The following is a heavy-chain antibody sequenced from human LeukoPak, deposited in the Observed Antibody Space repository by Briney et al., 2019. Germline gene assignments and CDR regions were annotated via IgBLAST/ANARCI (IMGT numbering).Heavy chain of an antibody. J-gene: IGHJ4*02. D-gene: IGHD3-10*01. CDR2: IGGGGSS. CDR1: GFTFSNSA. Sequence: PGRSLRLSCAASGFTFSNSAMTWVRQAPGKGLEWVSSIGGGGSSYYAGSVKGRFTISRDNSKNTLYLQMNSLRAEDTAIFYCVKGVTMVRGSREFDFWGQGTLVTVSS. CDR3: VKGVTMVRGSREFDF. V-gene: IGHV3-23*01.